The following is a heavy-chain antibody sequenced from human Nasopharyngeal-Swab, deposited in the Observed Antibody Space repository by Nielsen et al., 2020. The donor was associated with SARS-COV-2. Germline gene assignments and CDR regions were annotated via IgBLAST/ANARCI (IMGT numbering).Heavy chain of an antibody. CDR1: AGSFRGFY. CDR2: INDRGST. Sequence: SQTLSLTCAVYAGSFRGFYWSWIRQPPGQGLEWFGEINDRGSTNYNPSLTSRVTISVDTSKSQFSLKLNSVTAADTAVYYCARGLRKVPIFPASQYYFDYWGQGTLVTVSS. J-gene: IGHJ4*02. V-gene: IGHV4-34*01. D-gene: IGHD3-9*01. CDR3: ARGLRKVPIFPASQYYFDY.